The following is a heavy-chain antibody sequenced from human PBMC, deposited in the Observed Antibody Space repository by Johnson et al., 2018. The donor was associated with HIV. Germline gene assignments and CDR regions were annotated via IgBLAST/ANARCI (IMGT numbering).Heavy chain of an antibody. D-gene: IGHD2-15*01. CDR3: ARSQVAATSEGAFDI. CDR1: GFTFSSYG. CDR2: ISDDGSNK. J-gene: IGHJ3*02. Sequence: VQLVESGGGLVQPGGSLRLSCAASGFTFSSYGMHWVRQAPGKGLEWVAVISDDGSNKYYGDSVKGRFTISRDNAKNSLYLQMNSLRAEDTAVYYCARSQVAATSEGAFDIWGQGTMVTVSS. V-gene: IGHV3-30*03.